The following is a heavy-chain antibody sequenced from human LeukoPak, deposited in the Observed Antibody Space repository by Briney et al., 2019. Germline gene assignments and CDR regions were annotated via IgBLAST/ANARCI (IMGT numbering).Heavy chain of an antibody. D-gene: IGHD3-22*01. CDR2: IYYSGST. J-gene: IGHJ4*02. Sequence: SETLSLTCTVSGGSISSGDYYWSWIRQPPGKGLEWIGYIYYSGSTYYNPSLKSRVTISVDTSKNQFSLKLSSVTAADTAVYYCARGYYYESSGYFLPVGFDYWGQGTLVTVSS. CDR3: ARGYYYESSGYFLPVGFDY. V-gene: IGHV4-30-4*01. CDR1: GGSISSGDYY.